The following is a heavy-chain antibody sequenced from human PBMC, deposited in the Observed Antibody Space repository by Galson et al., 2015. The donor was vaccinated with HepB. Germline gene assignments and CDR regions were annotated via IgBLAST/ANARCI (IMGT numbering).Heavy chain of an antibody. J-gene: IGHJ6*02. CDR1: GFSLSTSVMR. CDR3: ARSKSYCYYGMDV. CDR2: IDWDDDK. V-gene: IGHV2-70*04. Sequence: PALVKPTQTLTLTCTFSGFSLSTSVMRVSWIRQPPGKALEWLARIDWDDDKFYSTSLKTRLTISKDTSKNQVVLTMTNMDPVDTATYYCARSKSYCYYGMDVWGQGTTVTVSS.